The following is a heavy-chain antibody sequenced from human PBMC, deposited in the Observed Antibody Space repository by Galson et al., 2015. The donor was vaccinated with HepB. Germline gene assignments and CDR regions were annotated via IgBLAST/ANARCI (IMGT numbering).Heavy chain of an antibody. CDR2: ISTSGSSI. V-gene: IGHV3-11*01. D-gene: IGHD1-26*01. CDR3: ARGWPSMIVGAFDI. Sequence: SLRLSCAASEFTFSDYYMNWVRQAPGKGLEWISYISTSGSSIYYAESVKGRFTISRDNAKNSLYLQMDSLRAEDTAVYYCARGWPSMIVGAFDIWGQGTMVTVSS. J-gene: IGHJ3*02. CDR1: EFTFSDYY.